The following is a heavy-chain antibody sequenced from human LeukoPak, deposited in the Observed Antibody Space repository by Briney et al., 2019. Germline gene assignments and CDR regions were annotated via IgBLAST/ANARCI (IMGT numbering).Heavy chain of an antibody. D-gene: IGHD3-22*01. CDR2: ISSNGGST. J-gene: IGHJ4*02. Sequence: GGSLRLSCAASGFTFSSYAMHWVRQAPGKGLEYVSAISSNGGSTYYANSVKGRFTISRDNSKNTLYLQMGSLRAEDMAVYYCARGGYHDSSGYYYWGQGTLVTVSS. V-gene: IGHV3-64*01. CDR1: GFTFSSYA. CDR3: ARGGYHDSSGYYY.